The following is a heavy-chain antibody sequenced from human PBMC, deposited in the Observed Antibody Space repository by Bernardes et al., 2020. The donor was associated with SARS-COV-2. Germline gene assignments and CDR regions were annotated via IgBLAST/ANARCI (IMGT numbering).Heavy chain of an antibody. CDR3: ARDGTPDNYDFWSGYFYYYYMDV. J-gene: IGHJ6*03. CDR2: IKWNGGST. CDR1: GFTFDDYG. V-gene: IGHV3-20*04. Sequence: GGSLRLSCAASGFTFDDYGMSWVRQAPGKGLEWVSGIKWNGGSTGYADSVKGRFTISRDNAKNSLYLQMNSLRAEDTALYYCARDGTPDNYDFWSGYFYYYYMDVWGKGTTVTVSS. D-gene: IGHD3-3*01.